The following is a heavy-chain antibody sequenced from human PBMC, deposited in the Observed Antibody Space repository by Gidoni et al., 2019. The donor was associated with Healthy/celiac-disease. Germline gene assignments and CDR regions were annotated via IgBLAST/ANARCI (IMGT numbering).Heavy chain of an antibody. CDR1: GGSISSGDYY. J-gene: IGHJ4*02. CDR3: ARGRDYEILTATPPNFDY. V-gene: IGHV4-30-4*01. D-gene: IGHD3-9*01. CDR2: IYYSGST. Sequence: QVQLQESGPGLVKPSQTLSLTCTVSGGSISSGDYYWSWIRQPPGKGLEWIGYIYYSGSTYYNPSLKSRVTISVDTSKNQFSLKLSSVTAADTAVYYCARGRDYEILTATPPNFDYWGQGTLVTVSS.